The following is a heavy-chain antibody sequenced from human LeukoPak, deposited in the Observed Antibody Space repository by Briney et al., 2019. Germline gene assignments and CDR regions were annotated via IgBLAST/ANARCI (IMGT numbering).Heavy chain of an antibody. CDR2: VSRDSSNI. CDR1: GFTFTGYS. CDR3: ARAAGYGDYRCFDY. J-gene: IGHJ4*02. Sequence: GGSLRLSCVASGFTFTGYSMNWVRRAPGKGLEWVSYVSRDSSNIYYGDSAKGRFTISRDNAKNSLSLQMNSLRAEDTAVYYCARAAGYGDYRCFDYWGQGTLVTVSS. D-gene: IGHD4-17*01. V-gene: IGHV3-48*04.